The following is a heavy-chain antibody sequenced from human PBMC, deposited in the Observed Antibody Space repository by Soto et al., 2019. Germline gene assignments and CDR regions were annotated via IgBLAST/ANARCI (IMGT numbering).Heavy chain of an antibody. D-gene: IGHD2-15*01. CDR2: ISAYNGNT. CDR3: ARDPTVWVELAATPRGWFAP. V-gene: IGHV1-18*01. Sequence: ASVKVSCKASGYTFTSYGISWVRQAPGQGLEWMGWISAYNGNTNYAQKLQGRVTMTTDTSTSTAYMELRSLRSDDTAVYYCARDPTVWVELAATPRGWFAPWARGPLVPVSS. CDR1: GYTFTSYG. J-gene: IGHJ5*02.